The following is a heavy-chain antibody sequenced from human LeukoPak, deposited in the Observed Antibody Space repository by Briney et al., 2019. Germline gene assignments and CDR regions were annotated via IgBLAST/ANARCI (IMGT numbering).Heavy chain of an antibody. D-gene: IGHD3-3*01. CDR2: ISAYNGNT. CDR1: GYTFTSYG. V-gene: IGHV1-18*01. Sequence: ASVKASCKASGYTFTSYGISWVRQAPGQGLEWMGWISAYNGNTNYAQKLQGRVTMTTDTSTSTAYMELRSLRSDDTAVYYCARAPGTYYDFWSGPSYYYYMDVWGKGTTVTVSS. CDR3: ARAPGTYYDFWSGPSYYYYMDV. J-gene: IGHJ6*03.